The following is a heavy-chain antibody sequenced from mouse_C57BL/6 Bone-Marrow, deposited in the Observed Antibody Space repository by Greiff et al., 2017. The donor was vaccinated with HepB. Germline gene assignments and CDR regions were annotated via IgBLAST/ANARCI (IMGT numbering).Heavy chain of an antibody. J-gene: IGHJ4*01. V-gene: IGHV5-12*01. CDR1: GFTFSDYY. D-gene: IGHD3-1*01. CDR2: ISNGGGST. Sequence: EVQLVESGGGLVQPGGSLKLSCAASGFTFSDYYMYWVRQTPEKRLEWVAYISNGGGSTYYPDTVKGRFTISRDNAKNTLYLQMSRLKSEDTAMYYCARRGYSGYAMDCWGQGTSVTVSS. CDR3: ARRGYSGYAMDC.